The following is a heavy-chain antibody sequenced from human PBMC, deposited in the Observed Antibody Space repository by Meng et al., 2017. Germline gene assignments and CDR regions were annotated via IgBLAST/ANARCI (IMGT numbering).Heavy chain of an antibody. J-gene: IGHJ4*02. CDR2: INHSGST. CDR1: GGSFSGYY. D-gene: IGHD6-13*01. V-gene: IGHV4-34*01. CDR3: DRSSSRRPHDY. Sequence: QWQLYQWGEGLLKPSETLSPTVAVYGGSFSGYYWSWIRQPPGKGLEWIGEINHSGSTNYNPSLKSRVTISVDTSKNQFSLKLSSVTAADTAAYYCDRSSSRRPHDYWGQGTLVTVSS.